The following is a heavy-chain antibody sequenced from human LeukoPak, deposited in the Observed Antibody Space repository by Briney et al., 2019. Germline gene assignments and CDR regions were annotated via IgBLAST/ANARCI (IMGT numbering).Heavy chain of an antibody. CDR1: GFTFSSYG. Sequence: PGGSLRLSCAASGFTFSSYGMHWVRQAPGKGLEWVAAISYDGSNKYYADFVKGRFTISRDNSKNTLYLQINSLRTEDTAFYYCAKNYNDYGLGGESFDYWGQGTLVTVSS. CDR2: ISYDGSNK. CDR3: AKNYNDYGLGGESFDY. D-gene: IGHD4-17*01. J-gene: IGHJ4*02. V-gene: IGHV3-30*18.